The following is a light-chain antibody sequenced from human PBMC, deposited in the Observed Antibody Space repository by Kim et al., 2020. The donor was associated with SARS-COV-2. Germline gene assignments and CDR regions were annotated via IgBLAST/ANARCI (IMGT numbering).Light chain of an antibody. J-gene: IGKJ2*03. CDR2: MAS. CDR1: QSISSW. Sequence: ASVGDRVTITCRASQSISSWLAWYQQKPGKAPKLLISMASSLESGVPSRFSGSGSGTEFTLTIISLQPDDFATYFCQQYNYYPYSFAQGTKLEI. V-gene: IGKV1-5*03. CDR3: QQYNYYPYS.